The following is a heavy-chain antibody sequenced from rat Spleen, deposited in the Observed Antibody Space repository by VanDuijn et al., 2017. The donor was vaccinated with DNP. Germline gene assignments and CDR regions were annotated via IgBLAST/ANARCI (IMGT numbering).Heavy chain of an antibody. J-gene: IGHJ2*01. D-gene: IGHD1-5*01. CDR2: ISYSGTT. Sequence: VQLQESGPGLVKPSQSLSLTCSVTGYSITSNFWGWIRKFPGSKMEWIGHISYSGTTNYNPSLKSRISITRDTSKNQFFLQLNSVTTEDTATYYCARWYNYFDYWGQGVMVTVSS. V-gene: IGHV3-1*01. CDR1: GYSITSNF. CDR3: ARWYNYFDY.